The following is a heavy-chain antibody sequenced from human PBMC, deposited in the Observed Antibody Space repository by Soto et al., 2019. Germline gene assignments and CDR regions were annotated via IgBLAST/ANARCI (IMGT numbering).Heavy chain of an antibody. CDR1: GFTFSSYE. D-gene: IGHD6-19*01. CDR3: ARDRFNGVADIINWFDP. Sequence: GGSLRLSCAASGFTFSSYEMNWVRQAPGKGLEWVSYISSSGSTIYYADSVKGRFTISRDNAKNSLYLQMNSLRAEDTAVYYCARDRFNGVADIINWFDPWGQGTL. V-gene: IGHV3-48*03. J-gene: IGHJ5*02. CDR2: ISSSGSTI.